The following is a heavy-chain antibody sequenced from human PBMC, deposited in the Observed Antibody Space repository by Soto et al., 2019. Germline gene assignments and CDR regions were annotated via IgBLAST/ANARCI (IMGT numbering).Heavy chain of an antibody. J-gene: IGHJ4*02. D-gene: IGHD5-12*01. CDR3: ARVRGRDGYNYLGY. V-gene: IGHV1-3*01. CDR2: INAGNGNT. Sequence: ASVKVSCKASGYTFTSYAMHWVRQAPGQRLEWMGWINAGNGNTKYSQKFQGRVTITRDTSAGTAYMELSSLRSEDTAVYYCARVRGRDGYNYLGYWGQGTLVTVSS. CDR1: GYTFTSYA.